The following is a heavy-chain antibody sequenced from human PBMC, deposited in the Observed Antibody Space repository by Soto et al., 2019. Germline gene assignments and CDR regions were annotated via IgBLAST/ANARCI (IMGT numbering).Heavy chain of an antibody. CDR1: GYTFTSYA. CDR3: ERSIVVVTALDY. Sequence: QVQLVQSGAEEKKPGASVKVSCKASGYTFTSYAMHWVRQAPGQRLEWMGWINAGNGNTKYSQKFQGRVTITRDTSESTAYMELSSLRSEDTAVYSCERSIVVVTALDYWGQGTLVTVSS. D-gene: IGHD2-21*02. CDR2: INAGNGNT. J-gene: IGHJ4*02. V-gene: IGHV1-3*05.